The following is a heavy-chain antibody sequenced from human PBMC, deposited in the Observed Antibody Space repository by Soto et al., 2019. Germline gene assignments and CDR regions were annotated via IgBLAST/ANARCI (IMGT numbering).Heavy chain of an antibody. CDR3: ARVVTRDGYINWFDP. Sequence: PGGSLRLSCAASGFTFRSFTMNWVRQAPGKGLEWVSTISSNSAYIYYTDALRGRFTISRDNAKNSLYLQMNSLRAEDTAVYYCARVVTRDGYINWFDPWGQGTLVTVSS. V-gene: IGHV3-21*01. CDR2: ISSNSAYI. J-gene: IGHJ5*02. D-gene: IGHD5-12*01. CDR1: GFTFRSFT.